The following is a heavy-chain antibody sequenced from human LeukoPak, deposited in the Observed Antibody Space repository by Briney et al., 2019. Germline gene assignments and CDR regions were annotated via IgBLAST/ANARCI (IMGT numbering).Heavy chain of an antibody. V-gene: IGHV5-51*01. D-gene: IGHD2-15*01. CDR3: ARLGERYCSGGSCYWNWFDP. CDR1: GYSFTSYW. J-gene: IGHJ5*02. Sequence: GESLKISCKGSGYSFTSYWIGWVRQMPGKGLEWMGIIYPGDSDTRYSPSFQGQVTISADTSISTAYLQWSSLKASDTAMYYCARLGERYCSGGSCYWNWFDPWGQGTLVTVSS. CDR2: IYPGDSDT.